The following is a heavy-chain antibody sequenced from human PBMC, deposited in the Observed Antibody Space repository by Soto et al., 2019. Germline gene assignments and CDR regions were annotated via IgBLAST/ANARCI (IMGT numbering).Heavy chain of an antibody. V-gene: IGHV3-11*01. CDR1: GLTFSDYY. D-gene: IGHD1-20*01. J-gene: IGHJ5*02. Sequence: PGGSLRLSCAASGLTFSDYYMSWIRQAPGKGLEWVSYISSSGSTIYYADSVKGRFTISRDNAKNSLYLQMNSLRAEDTAVYYCARYIRGPQNWFDPWGQGTLVTVSS. CDR3: ARYIRGPQNWFDP. CDR2: ISSSGSTI.